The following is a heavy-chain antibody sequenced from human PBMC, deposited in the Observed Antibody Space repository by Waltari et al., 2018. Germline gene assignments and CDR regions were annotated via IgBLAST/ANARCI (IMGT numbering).Heavy chain of an antibody. V-gene: IGHV1-69*12. CDR3: ARRQLGGPFDP. CDR2: IIPIFGTAP. CDR1: GGTFGSYG. D-gene: IGHD3-16*01. J-gene: IGHJ5*02. Sequence: QVQLVQSGAEVKKPGSSVKVFCKASGGTFGSYGITWVRQAPGEGLEWMGGIIPIFGTAPNYAQKFQGRLTVTADESTATVYMDLSGLRSDDTAVYYCARRQLGGPFDPWGQGTLVSVSS.